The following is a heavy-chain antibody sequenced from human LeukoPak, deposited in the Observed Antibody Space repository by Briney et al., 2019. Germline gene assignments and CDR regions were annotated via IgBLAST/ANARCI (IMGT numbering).Heavy chain of an antibody. V-gene: IGHV1-2*02. CDR3: ARTAAAGNYMDV. CDR1: GYTFTGYY. J-gene: IGHJ6*03. D-gene: IGHD6-13*01. Sequence: ASVKVSCKASGYTFTGYYMHWVRQAPGQGLEWMGWINPNSGGTNYAQKFQGRVTMTRDTSITTAYLELSRLTSDDTAVYYCARTAAAGNYMDVWGKGTTVTVSS. CDR2: INPNSGGT.